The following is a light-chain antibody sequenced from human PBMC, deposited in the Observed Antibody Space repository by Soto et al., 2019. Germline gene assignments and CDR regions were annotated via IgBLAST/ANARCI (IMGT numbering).Light chain of an antibody. V-gene: IGKV2-29*03. CDR2: EVS. CDR1: QSLLHITGETF. CDR3: MQRTQPPPT. J-gene: IGKJ5*01. Sequence: IVMTQTPLSLSVTPGQPASISCKSSQSLLHITGETFLFWYXQKPGQSPQLLIYEVSTRVSGVPDRFSGSGSGTDFTLEISRVYTYEVGSYYRMQRTQPPPTFGQGTRLEIK.